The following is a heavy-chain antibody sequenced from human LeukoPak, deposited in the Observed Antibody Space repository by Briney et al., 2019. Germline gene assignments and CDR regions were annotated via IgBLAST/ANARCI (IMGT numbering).Heavy chain of an antibody. V-gene: IGHV1-46*01. CDR1: GYTFTSYY. CDR3: ATGFWSGYFGPYYYYYGMDV. D-gene: IGHD3-3*01. J-gene: IGHJ6*02. CDR2: INISGGST. Sequence: ASVTLSCTAPGYTFTSYYKPWVRHPPAQGLEWMGIINISGGSTSYAQKFQGRVTMTSDTSTSTDYMELSSLRSEDTAVYYWATGFWSGYFGPYYYYYGMDVWGQGTTVTVSS.